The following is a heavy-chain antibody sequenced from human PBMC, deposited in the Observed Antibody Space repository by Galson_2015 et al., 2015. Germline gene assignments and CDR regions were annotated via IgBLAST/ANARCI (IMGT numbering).Heavy chain of an antibody. CDR2: INAGNGNT. D-gene: IGHD3-3*01. V-gene: IGHV1-3*01. CDR1: GYTFTSYA. Sequence: SVKVSCKTSGYTFTSYAMHWVRQAPGQRLEWMGWINAGNGNTKYSQKFQGRVTITRDTSASTAYMVLSSLRSEDTAVYYCARDAPQSAPGSIFGVVIMGYWGQGTLVTVSS. CDR3: ARDAPQSAPGSIFGVVIMGY. J-gene: IGHJ4*02.